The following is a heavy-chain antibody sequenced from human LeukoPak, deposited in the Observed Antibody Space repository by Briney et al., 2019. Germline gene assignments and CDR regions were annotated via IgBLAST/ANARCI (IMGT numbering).Heavy chain of an antibody. J-gene: IGHJ4*02. D-gene: IGHD3-10*01. V-gene: IGHV3-74*01. Sequence: GGALRLSCAASGCSFSSYWMHWLRQVPAKELVWVSRINSDGSSTIYADSVKGRFTISRDNAKISLYLQMNSLRAEDTAVYYCARGRGSGSSDYWGQGTLVTVSS. CDR1: GCSFSSYW. CDR2: INSDGSST. CDR3: ARGRGSGSSDY.